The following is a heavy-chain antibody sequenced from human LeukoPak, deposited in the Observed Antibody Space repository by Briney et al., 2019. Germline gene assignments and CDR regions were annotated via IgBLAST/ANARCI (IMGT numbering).Heavy chain of an antibody. CDR2: INDRGST. J-gene: IGHJ6*02. Sequence: PSEILSLTCTVSGDSVRSYYWSWIRQPPGQGLEWLGHINDRGSTNYNPSLQGRVTISIDTSKNQFSLKVDSVTAADTAVYYCVRDSRYGSGWFEDGLDFWGQGTTVTVSS. CDR3: VRDSRYGSGWFEDGLDF. V-gene: IGHV4-59*02. D-gene: IGHD6-13*01. CDR1: GDSVRSYY.